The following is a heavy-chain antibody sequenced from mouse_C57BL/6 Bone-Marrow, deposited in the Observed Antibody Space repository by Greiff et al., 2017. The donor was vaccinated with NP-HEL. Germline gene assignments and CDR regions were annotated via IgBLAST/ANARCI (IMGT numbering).Heavy chain of an antibody. CDR1: GYTFTDYY. J-gene: IGHJ1*03. V-gene: IGHV1-26*01. D-gene: IGHD1-1*01. CDR2: INPNNGGT. CDR3: ARDYGSSYLYWYFDV. Sequence: EVQLQQSGPELVKPGASVKISCKASGYTFTDYYMNWVKQSHGKSLEWIGDINPNNGGTSYNQKFKGKGTLTVDKSSSTAYIELRSLTSEDSAVYYCARDYGSSYLYWYFDVWGTGTTVTVSS.